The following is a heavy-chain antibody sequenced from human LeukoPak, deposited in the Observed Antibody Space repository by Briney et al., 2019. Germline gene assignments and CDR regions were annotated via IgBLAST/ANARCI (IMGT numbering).Heavy chain of an antibody. CDR2: ICGRGGST. Sequence: GGSLRLSCAASGVTFSSYAMSWVRQAPGEGLEWVSAICGRGGSTYYADSVKGRFTISRDNSKNTLYMQMNSLRAEGTGVYYCAKDWVDCGCDCYFGRGLDYWGQGTLVTVSS. CDR1: GVTFSSYA. CDR3: AKDWVDCGCDCYFGRGLDY. D-gene: IGHD2-21*02. V-gene: IGHV3-23*01. J-gene: IGHJ4*02.